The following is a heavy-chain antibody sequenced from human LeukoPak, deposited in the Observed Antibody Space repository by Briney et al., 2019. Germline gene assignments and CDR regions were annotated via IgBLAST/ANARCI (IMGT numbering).Heavy chain of an antibody. CDR3: ARERRCSGGSCYRPWFDP. V-gene: IGHV4-39*07. J-gene: IGHJ5*02. Sequence: SETLSLTCTVSGGSISSSSYYWGWIRQPPGKGLEWIGSIYYSGSTYYNPSLKSRVTISVDTSKNQFSLKLSSVTAADTAVYYCARERRCSGGSCYRPWFDPWGQGTLVTVSS. D-gene: IGHD2-15*01. CDR2: IYYSGST. CDR1: GGSISSSSYY.